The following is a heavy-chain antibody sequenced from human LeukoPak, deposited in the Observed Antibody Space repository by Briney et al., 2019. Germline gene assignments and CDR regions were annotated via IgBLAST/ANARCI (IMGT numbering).Heavy chain of an antibody. Sequence: VXXXSXTIYYWTWIRQPPGKGLEWIGYIDHTGSTNYNPSLNSRVTISRDTSKKHFSLELSSAPAADTAGFFWXXXXXXXXXXXXXXXXXXXXDVWXXXTXVTVSS. J-gene: IGHJ6*01. CDR3: XXXXXXXXXXXXXXXXXXXXDV. V-gene: IGHV4-59*01. CDR1: XXSXTIYY. CDR2: IDHTGST.